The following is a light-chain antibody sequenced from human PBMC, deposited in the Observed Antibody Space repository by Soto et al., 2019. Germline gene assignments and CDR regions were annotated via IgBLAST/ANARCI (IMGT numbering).Light chain of an antibody. CDR3: KSYAGSNTYG. V-gene: IGLV2-8*01. CDR2: EAV. J-gene: IGLJ1*01. CDR1: SSDVGGYNY. Sequence: QSALTQPASVSGSPGQSITISCTGTSSDVGGYNYVSWYQHHPGKAPRLIIYEAVQRPSGVPDRFSGSKSGNTAALTVSGLQAADEADYFCKSYAGSNTYGFGSGTKVTGL.